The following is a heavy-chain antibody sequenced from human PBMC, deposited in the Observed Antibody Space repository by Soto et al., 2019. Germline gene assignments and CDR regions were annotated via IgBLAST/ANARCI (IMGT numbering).Heavy chain of an antibody. CDR1: GGSISGSNW. CDR3: ARWGGGSGSYWFDY. D-gene: IGHD3-10*01. V-gene: IGHV4-4*02. J-gene: IGHJ4*02. CDR2: IYHSGST. Sequence: QVQLQESGPGLVKPSGTLSLTCAVSGGSISGSNWWSWVRQPPGKGLEWIAEIYHSGSTDYNPSLKCRFTISVDRSKNRFSLKLLSVTAADTGVYYCARWGGGSGSYWFDYWGQGTLVTVSS.